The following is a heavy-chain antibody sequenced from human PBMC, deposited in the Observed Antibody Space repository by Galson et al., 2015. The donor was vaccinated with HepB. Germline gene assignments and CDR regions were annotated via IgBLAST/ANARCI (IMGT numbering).Heavy chain of an antibody. D-gene: IGHD3-10*01. V-gene: IGHV1-3*01. CDR2: INSGNGNT. CDR3: ARGHYGSRNYRLDY. CDR1: GYYLTTYA. Sequence: SVKVSCKASGYYLTTYAIHWVRQAPGQRPEWVGWINSGNGNTTYSPRMKGRVTITMDTPANTAYMELTSLRSEDTAVYFCARGHYGSRNYRLDYWCQGTPVTVSS. J-gene: IGHJ4*02.